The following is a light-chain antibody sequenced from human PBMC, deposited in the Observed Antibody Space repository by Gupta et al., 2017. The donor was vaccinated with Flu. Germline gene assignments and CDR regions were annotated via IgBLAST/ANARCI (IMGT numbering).Light chain of an antibody. CDR1: QNVANNF. V-gene: IGKV3-20*01. Sequence: VLTQSPGTLSLSPGERATLSCRASQNVANNFLAWYQQKPGQAPRLLIYGASSRATGIPERFGGSGSGTDFTLNISRLEPGDCAVYYCQQDRSPFLTFGGGTKVEIK. J-gene: IGKJ4*01. CDR3: QQDRSPFLT. CDR2: GAS.